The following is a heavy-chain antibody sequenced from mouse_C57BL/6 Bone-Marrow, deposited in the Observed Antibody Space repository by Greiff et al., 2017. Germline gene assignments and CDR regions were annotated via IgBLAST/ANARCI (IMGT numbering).Heavy chain of an antibody. J-gene: IGHJ2*01. CDR2: LDPSDSYT. Sequence: QVQLQQPGAELVKPGASVKLSCKASGYTFTSYWMQWVQQRPGQGLEWIGELDPSDSYTNYNQKFKGKATLTVDTSSSTAYMQLSSLTSEDSAVYYCARGDSTYYFDYWGQGTTLTVSS. D-gene: IGHD2-5*01. V-gene: IGHV1-50*01. CDR1: GYTFTSYW. CDR3: ARGDSTYYFDY.